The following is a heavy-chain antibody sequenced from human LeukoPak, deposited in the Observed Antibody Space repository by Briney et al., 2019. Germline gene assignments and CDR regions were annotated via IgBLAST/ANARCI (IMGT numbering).Heavy chain of an antibody. V-gene: IGHV3-7*01. D-gene: IGHD5-12*01. J-gene: IGHJ4*02. CDR1: GFTFSTYW. Sequence: GRSLRLSCAASGFTFSTYWMTWVRQAPGKGLEWVAYINQDGSEEHYMDSVKVRFTISRDNAKNSLSLQMNSLRAEDTAVYYCVRDGGVSGYDLLDYWGQGTLVTVSS. CDR2: INQDGSEE. CDR3: VRDGGVSGYDLLDY.